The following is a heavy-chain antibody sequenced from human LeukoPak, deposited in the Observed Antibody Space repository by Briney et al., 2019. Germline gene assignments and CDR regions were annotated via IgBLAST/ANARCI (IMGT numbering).Heavy chain of an antibody. CDR1: GFTFSSYW. Sequence: GGSLRLSCAASGFTFSSYWMSWVRQAPGKGLEWVANIKQDGSEKYYVDSVKGRFTISRDNAKNSLYLQMNSLRAEDTAVYYCAGYIVVVVAAQLRYYYGMDVWGQGTTVTVSS. V-gene: IGHV3-7*01. CDR2: IKQDGSEK. D-gene: IGHD2-15*01. J-gene: IGHJ6*02. CDR3: AGYIVVVVAAQLRYYYGMDV.